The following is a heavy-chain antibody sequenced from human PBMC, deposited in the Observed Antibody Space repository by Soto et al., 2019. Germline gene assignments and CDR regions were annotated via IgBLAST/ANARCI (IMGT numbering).Heavy chain of an antibody. J-gene: IGHJ6*02. CDR1: GFTFSSYA. CDR3: ARGLKYYDILTGDYYYYGMDV. CDR2: IGESGTPT. Sequence: GGSLRLSCAASGFTFSSYAMKWVRQAPGKGLEWVSLIGESGTPTYYADPVKGRFTISRDNSGNTLFLEMYSLRAEDTAVYYCARGLKYYDILTGDYYYYGMDVWGQGTTVTVSS. V-gene: IGHV3-23*01. D-gene: IGHD3-9*01.